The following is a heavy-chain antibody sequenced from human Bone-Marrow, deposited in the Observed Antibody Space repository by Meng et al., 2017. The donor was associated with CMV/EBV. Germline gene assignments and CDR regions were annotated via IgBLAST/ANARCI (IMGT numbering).Heavy chain of an antibody. CDR2: ISSSSSTI. J-gene: IGHJ4*02. V-gene: IGHV3-48*04. CDR1: GFTFSSYS. D-gene: IGHD4-17*01. CDR3: ARVRSTVTTGWEDY. Sequence: GESLKISCAASGFTFSSYSMNWVRQAPGKGLEWVSYISSSSSTIYYADSVKGRFTISRDNAKNSLYLQMNSLRAEDTAVYYCARVRSTVTTGWEDYWGQGTLVTVSS.